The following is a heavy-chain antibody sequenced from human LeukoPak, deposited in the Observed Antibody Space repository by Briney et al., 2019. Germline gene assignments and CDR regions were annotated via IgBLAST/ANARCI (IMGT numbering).Heavy chain of an antibody. V-gene: IGHV4-31*03. CDR3: ASLPRDYHGLTGYSPGPCMDV. CDR2: IYYSGST. CDR1: GGSISGGYY. Sequence: SETLSLTCTVSGGSISGGYYWNWIRQHPGKGVEWIGYIYYSGSTDYKPSLKGRVTISVDTSKNQFSLKLNSVTAADTAVYYCASLPRDYHGLTGYSPGPCMDVWGQGTTVTVAS. J-gene: IGHJ6*02. D-gene: IGHD3-9*01.